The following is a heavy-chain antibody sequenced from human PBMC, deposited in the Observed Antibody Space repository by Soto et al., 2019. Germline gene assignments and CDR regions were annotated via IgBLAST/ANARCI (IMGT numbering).Heavy chain of an antibody. V-gene: IGHV3-30*18. CDR2: ISYDGTNK. CDR3: AKGNYYGSGPGPY. D-gene: IGHD3-10*01. CDR1: GFTFNSYG. J-gene: IGHJ4*02. Sequence: QVQLVESGGGVVQPGRSLRLSCAASGFTFNSYGMHWVRQAPGKGLEWVAVISYDGTNKYYSDSVEGRFTISRDNSKNTLYLQMNSLKTEDTAVYYCAKGNYYGSGPGPYWGQGTLVTVSS.